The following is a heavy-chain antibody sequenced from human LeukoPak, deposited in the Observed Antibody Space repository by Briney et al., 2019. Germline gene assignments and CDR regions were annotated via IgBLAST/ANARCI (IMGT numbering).Heavy chain of an antibody. CDR2: ISTYNGNT. D-gene: IGHD2-15*01. V-gene: IGHV1-18*01. J-gene: IGHJ4*02. CDR1: GYTFISYG. CDR3: AGCSGGSCTGCYFDY. Sequence: GASVKVSCKASGYTFISYGISWVRQAPGQGLEWMGWISTYNGNTNYAQKLQGRVTMTTDTSTTIAYMELRSLRSDDTAVYYCAGCSGGSCTGCYFDYWGQGALVTVFS.